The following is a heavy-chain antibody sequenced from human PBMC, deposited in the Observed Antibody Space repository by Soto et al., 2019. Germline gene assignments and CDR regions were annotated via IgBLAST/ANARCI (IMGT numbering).Heavy chain of an antibody. Sequence: EVQLVESGGGWIQSGGSLRLSCAVSGVTVSDRYINWVRQAPGRGLEWVSVTYNGGTTFYADSVRVRFTISRDSSRNTVDLQRNSLRVEDKAVYYCARGLGTYWTIFSCSNYYFGMVVWRQGTTDTVSS. CDR3: ARGLGTYWTIFSCSNYYFGMVV. D-gene: IGHD3-3*02. J-gene: IGHJ6*02. CDR2: TYNGGTT. CDR1: GVTVSDRY. V-gene: IGHV3-53*01.